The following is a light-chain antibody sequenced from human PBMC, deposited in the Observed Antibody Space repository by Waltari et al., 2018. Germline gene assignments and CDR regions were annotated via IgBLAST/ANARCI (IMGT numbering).Light chain of an antibody. CDR3: QQYGSSPRT. Sequence: EIVLTQSPGTLSLSPGESATLSCRASQSVTSGHLAWYQQKPGQAPRLLIYGASSRATAIPDRFSGSGSGTDFTLTISRLEAEDFAVYYCQQYGSSPRTFGQGTKVEIK. V-gene: IGKV3-20*01. CDR1: QSVTSGH. J-gene: IGKJ1*01. CDR2: GAS.